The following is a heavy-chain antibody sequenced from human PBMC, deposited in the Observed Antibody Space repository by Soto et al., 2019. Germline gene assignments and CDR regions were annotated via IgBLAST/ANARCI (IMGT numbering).Heavy chain of an antibody. Sequence: ASVKVSCKASGYSSSSYGITWVRQAPGQGLEWMGWISPSTHETNYAQKFQGRVTVTTDTSTSTAFIELRNLKSDDTAVYYCAREGDYGDYYFDYWGQGTLVTVSS. V-gene: IGHV1-18*01. CDR1: GYSSSSYG. D-gene: IGHD4-17*01. CDR3: AREGDYGDYYFDY. CDR2: ISPSTHET. J-gene: IGHJ4*02.